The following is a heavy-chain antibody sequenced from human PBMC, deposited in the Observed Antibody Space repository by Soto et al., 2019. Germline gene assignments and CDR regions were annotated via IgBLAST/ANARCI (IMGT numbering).Heavy chain of an antibody. Sequence: QVKLVQSGAEVKKPGASVKVSCKASGYTFTSYGISWVRQAPGQGLEWMGWISAYNGNTNYAQKLQGRVTMTTDTSTSTAYVELRSLRSDNTAVYYCARGDSRVSYYYYGMDVWGQGTTFTVSS. CDR2: ISAYNGNT. V-gene: IGHV1-18*04. CDR3: ARGDSRVSYYYYGMDV. J-gene: IGHJ6*02. CDR1: GYTFTSYG. D-gene: IGHD3-22*01.